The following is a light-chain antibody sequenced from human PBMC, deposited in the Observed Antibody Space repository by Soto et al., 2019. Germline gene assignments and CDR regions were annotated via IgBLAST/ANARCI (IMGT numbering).Light chain of an antibody. J-gene: IGKJ3*01. V-gene: IGKV3-15*01. Sequence: ETVMTQSPATLSVSPGERPTLSCRASQSVRSNLAWYQQKPGQAPRLLIYDASTRATGIPARFSGSGSGTEFTLTISSLQSEDFAVYYCQQYNTWPLTFGPGTKVDI. CDR1: QSVRSN. CDR2: DAS. CDR3: QQYNTWPLT.